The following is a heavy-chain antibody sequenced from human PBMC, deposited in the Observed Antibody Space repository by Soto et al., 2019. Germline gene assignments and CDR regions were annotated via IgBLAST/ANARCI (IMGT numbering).Heavy chain of an antibody. D-gene: IGHD6-13*01. CDR3: VRDSGAKLSSS. CDR2: IVPIYRTA. V-gene: IGHV1-69*13. J-gene: IGHJ4*02. Sequence: SVKVSFKASGCTCSSYRINGVRQAPGQGLEWVGGIVPIYRTADYAQKFQGRVTITADESARTSYMELRSLKSQDTAVYYCVRDSGAKLSSSWGQGTLVTAPQ. CDR1: GCTCSSYR.